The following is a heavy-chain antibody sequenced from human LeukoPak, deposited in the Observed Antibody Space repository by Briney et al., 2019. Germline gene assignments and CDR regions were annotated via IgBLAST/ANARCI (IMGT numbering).Heavy chain of an antibody. CDR3: ARDRADSLDY. D-gene: IGHD2-21*01. CDR1: GFTFTNFA. CDR2: INSDGSST. V-gene: IGHV3-74*01. Sequence: GGSLRLSCAASGFTFTNFAMKWVRQAPGKGLVWVSRINSDGSSTSYADSVKGRFTISRDNAKNTLYLQMNSLRAEDTAVYYCARDRADSLDYWGQGTLVTVSS. J-gene: IGHJ4*02.